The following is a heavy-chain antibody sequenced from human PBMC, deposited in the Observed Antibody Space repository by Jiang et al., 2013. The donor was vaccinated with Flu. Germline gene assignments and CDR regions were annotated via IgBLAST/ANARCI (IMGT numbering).Heavy chain of an antibody. V-gene: IGHV1-2*02. CDR1: GYTFTGYY. J-gene: IGHJ6*02. Sequence: GAEVKKPGASVKVSCKASGYTFTGYYMHWVRQAPGQGLEWMGWINPNSGGTNYAQKFQGRVTMTRDTSISTAYMELSRLRSDDTAVYYCARSSNDYGDYDTLGYYYGMDVWGQGTTVTVSS. CDR2: INPNSGGT. D-gene: IGHD4-17*01. CDR3: ARSSNDYGDYDTLGYYYGMDV.